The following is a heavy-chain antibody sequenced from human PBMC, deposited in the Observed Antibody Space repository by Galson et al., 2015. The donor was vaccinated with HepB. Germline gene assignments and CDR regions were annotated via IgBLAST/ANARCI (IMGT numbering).Heavy chain of an antibody. CDR1: GDSVSSNSAA. CDR2: TYYRSRWYN. Sequence: CAISGDSVSSNSAAWNWIRQSPSRGLGWLGRTYYRSRWYNDYPVSVKSRITINPDTSKNQFSLQLNFVTPEDTAVYYCARDRDSAMVEGFDYWGQGTLVTVSS. V-gene: IGHV6-1*01. CDR3: ARDRDSAMVEGFDY. J-gene: IGHJ4*02. D-gene: IGHD5-18*01.